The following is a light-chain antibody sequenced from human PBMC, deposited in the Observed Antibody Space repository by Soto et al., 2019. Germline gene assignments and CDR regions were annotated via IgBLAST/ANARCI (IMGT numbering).Light chain of an antibody. V-gene: IGKV3-11*01. Sequence: EIGLTQSPATLSLSPGERATLSCRASQSVSSDFAWSQPKPGQATRLLIYDASNRATGIPARFSGSGSGPDFTLTISSLEAEDFAVYWCQQRSNWPQLTVGGGTKMEIK. J-gene: IGKJ4*01. CDR3: QQRSNWPQLT. CDR2: DAS. CDR1: QSVSSD.